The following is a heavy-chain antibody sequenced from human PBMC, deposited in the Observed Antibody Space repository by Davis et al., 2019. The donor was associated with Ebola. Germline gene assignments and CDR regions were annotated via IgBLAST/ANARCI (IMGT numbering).Heavy chain of an antibody. V-gene: IGHV3-23*01. CDR3: AKDTSNIWFDI. J-gene: IGHJ3*02. Sequence: GGSLRLSCAASGFAFDSYAMHWVRQTPGKGLEWVSTLGTSADTYYADSVKGRFTISRDNSKNTLYLQMNGLRVEDTAIYYCAKDTSNIWFDIWGQGTNVTVSS. CDR2: LGTSADT. CDR1: GFAFDSYA. D-gene: IGHD1-26*01.